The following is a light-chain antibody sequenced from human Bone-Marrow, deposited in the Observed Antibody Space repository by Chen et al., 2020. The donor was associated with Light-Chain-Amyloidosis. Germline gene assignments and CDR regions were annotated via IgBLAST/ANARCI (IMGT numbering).Light chain of an antibody. CDR1: NIGSTI. V-gene: IGLV3-21*02. Sequence: SYLLTQPSSVSVAPGQTATIACGGNNIGSTIVHWYQQTPGPAPLLVVYDDIDRPSGIPERLSGSNAGNTATLTISRVEAGDEADYYCQVWDRSSDRPVFGGGTKLTVL. CDR2: DDI. J-gene: IGLJ3*02. CDR3: QVWDRSSDRPV.